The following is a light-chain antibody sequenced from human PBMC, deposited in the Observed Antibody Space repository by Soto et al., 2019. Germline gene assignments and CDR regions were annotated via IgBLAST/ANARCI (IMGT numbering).Light chain of an antibody. CDR1: SSDVGGYNY. Sequence: QSALTQPASVSVSPGQSITISCTGTSSDVGGYNYVSWYQQHPGKAPKLMIYEVSNRPSGVSNRFSGSKSGNTASLTISGIQAEDEADYYCSSYTSSSTLVVVGGGTKLTVL. CDR3: SSYTSSSTLVV. CDR2: EVS. J-gene: IGLJ2*01. V-gene: IGLV2-14*01.